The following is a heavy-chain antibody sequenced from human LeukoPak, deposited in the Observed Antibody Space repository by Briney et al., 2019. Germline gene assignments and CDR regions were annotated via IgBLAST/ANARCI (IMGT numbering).Heavy chain of an antibody. CDR3: ARLTAVNSAFDI. CDR2: INWNGAST. V-gene: IGHV3-20*04. Sequence: RPGGSLRLSCAASGFTFSSYSMNWVRQAPGKGLEWVSGINWNGASTGYADSVKGRFTISRDNTKNSLYLQMNSLRAEDTALYYCARLTAVNSAFDIRGQGTMITVSS. D-gene: IGHD4-23*01. J-gene: IGHJ3*02. CDR1: GFTFSSYS.